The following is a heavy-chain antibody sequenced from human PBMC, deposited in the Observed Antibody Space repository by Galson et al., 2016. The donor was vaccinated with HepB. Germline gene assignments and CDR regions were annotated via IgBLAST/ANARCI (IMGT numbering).Heavy chain of an antibody. D-gene: IGHD2/OR15-2a*01. CDR1: GFTFSSYW. CDR2: IKQDGSEK. CDR3: ARDNNYYYGMDV. J-gene: IGHJ6*02. V-gene: IGHV3-7*03. Sequence: SLRLSCAASGFTFSSYWMGWVRQAPGKGLEWVANIKQDGSEKYYVDSVKGRFTISRDNAKNSLHLQMNSLRAEDTAVYYCARDNNYYYGMDVWGQGTTVTVSS.